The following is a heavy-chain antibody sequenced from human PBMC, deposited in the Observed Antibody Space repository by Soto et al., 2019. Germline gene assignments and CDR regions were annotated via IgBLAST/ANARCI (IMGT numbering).Heavy chain of an antibody. Sequence: ASVKVSCKASGGTFSSYAISWVRQAPGQGLEWMGGIIPIFGTANYAQKFQGRVTITADESTSTAYMELSSLRSEDTAVYYCAREPDCSSTSCYGSWFDPWGQGTLVTVSS. D-gene: IGHD2-2*01. V-gene: IGHV1-69*13. CDR2: IIPIFGTA. J-gene: IGHJ5*02. CDR3: AREPDCSSTSCYGSWFDP. CDR1: GGTFSSYA.